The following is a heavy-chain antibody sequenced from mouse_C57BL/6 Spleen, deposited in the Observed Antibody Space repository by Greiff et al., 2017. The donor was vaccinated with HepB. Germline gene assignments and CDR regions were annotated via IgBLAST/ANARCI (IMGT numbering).Heavy chain of an antibody. D-gene: IGHD2-1*01. CDR3: ARDGKTSDYFDY. V-gene: IGHV1-55*01. CDR2: IYPGSGST. Sequence: VQLQQPGAELVKPGASVKMSCKASGYTFTSYWITWVKQRPGQGLEWIGDIYPGSGSTNYNEKFKSKATLTVDTSSSTAYMQLSSLTSEDSAVYYCARDGKTSDYFDYWGQGTTLTVSS. J-gene: IGHJ2*01. CDR1: GYTFTSYW.